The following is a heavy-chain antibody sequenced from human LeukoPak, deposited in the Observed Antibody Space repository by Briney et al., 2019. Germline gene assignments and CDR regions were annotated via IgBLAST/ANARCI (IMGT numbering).Heavy chain of an antibody. V-gene: IGHV1-2*02. CDR3: ARHIAAAIHYFDY. CDR1: GYTFTGYY. J-gene: IGHJ4*02. CDR2: INPNSGGT. D-gene: IGHD6-13*01. Sequence: GASVKVSCKASGYTFTGYYMHWVRQAPGQGLEWMGWINPNSGGTNYAQKFQGRVTMTRDTSISTAYMELSRLRSDDTAVYYCARHIAAAIHYFDYWGQGTLVTVSS.